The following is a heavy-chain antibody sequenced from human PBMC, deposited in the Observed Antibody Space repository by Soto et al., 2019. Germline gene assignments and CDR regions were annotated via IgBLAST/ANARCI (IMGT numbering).Heavy chain of an antibody. D-gene: IGHD3-3*01. V-gene: IGHV3-23*01. CDR1: GFTFSSYG. Sequence: PGGSLRLSCAASGFTFSSYGMHWVRQAPGKGLEWVAVISGGGGSKYYADSVKGRFTISRDNSKNTLYLQMNSLRAEDTAVYYCGKVIIGHWFDPWGQGTLVTVSS. J-gene: IGHJ5*02. CDR3: GKVIIGHWFDP. CDR2: ISGGGGSK.